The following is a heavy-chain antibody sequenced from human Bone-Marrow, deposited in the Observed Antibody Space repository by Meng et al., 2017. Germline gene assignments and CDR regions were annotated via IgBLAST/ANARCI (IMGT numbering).Heavy chain of an antibody. V-gene: IGHV1-69*13. Sequence: SVKVSCKASGGTFSSYAISWVRQAPGQGLEWMGGIIPIFGTANYAQKFQGRGTITADESTSTAYMELSILRSEDTAVDYCAREMATIKWKGRFDYWGQGTLVTVSS. CDR1: GGTFSSYA. CDR3: AREMATIKWKGRFDY. CDR2: IIPIFGTA. J-gene: IGHJ4*01. D-gene: IGHD5-24*01.